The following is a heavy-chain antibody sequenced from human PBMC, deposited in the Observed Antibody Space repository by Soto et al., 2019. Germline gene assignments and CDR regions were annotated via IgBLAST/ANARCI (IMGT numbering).Heavy chain of an antibody. D-gene: IGHD5-18*01. V-gene: IGHV4-59*12. Sequence: SETLSLTCTVSGGSISSYYWSWIRQPPGKGLEHIGSMYYSGSISYNPSLKSRVTISVDTSKNQFSLKLSSVTAADTAVYYCARSPHIQLWSYPSDYWGQGTLVTVSS. CDR1: GGSISSYY. CDR3: ARSPHIQLWSYPSDY. J-gene: IGHJ4*02. CDR2: MYYSGSI.